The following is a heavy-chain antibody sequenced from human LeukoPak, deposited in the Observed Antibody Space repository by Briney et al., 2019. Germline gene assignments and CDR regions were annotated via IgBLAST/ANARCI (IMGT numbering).Heavy chain of an antibody. CDR2: VTPDGGQK. CDR3: AKLLGTATTYDY. D-gene: IGHD5-24*01. J-gene: IGHJ4*02. V-gene: IGHV3-7*01. CDR1: GFTFSTHW. Sequence: GGSLTLSCEASGFTFSTHWMSWVCQAPGKGLEWVASVTPDGGQKRYIDSVKGRFTISRDNTENSLYLQMHSLGAEDTAVYYCAKLLGTATTYDYWGQGTLVTVSS.